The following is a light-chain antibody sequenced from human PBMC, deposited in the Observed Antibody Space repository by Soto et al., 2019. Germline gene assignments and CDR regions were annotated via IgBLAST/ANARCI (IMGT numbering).Light chain of an antibody. CDR3: QQRSNRPRFT. CDR2: DVS. Sequence: EIVLTQSPATLSLSPGERATLSCRASQSVDNYLAWYQQKPGQAPRLLIYDVSNRATGTPARFSGSGSGTDFTHSISSLEPEDFAVYYCQQRSNRPRFTFGPGTKVDIK. CDR1: QSVDNY. J-gene: IGKJ3*01. V-gene: IGKV3-11*01.